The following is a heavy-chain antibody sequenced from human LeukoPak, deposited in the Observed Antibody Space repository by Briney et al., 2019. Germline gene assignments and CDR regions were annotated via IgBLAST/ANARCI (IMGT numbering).Heavy chain of an antibody. D-gene: IGHD2-2*02. CDR1: GYTFTSYG. J-gene: IGHJ4*02. CDR2: ISAYNGNT. V-gene: IGHV1-18*01. Sequence: ASVKVSCKASGYTFTSYGISWVRQATGQGLEWMGWISAYNGNTNYAQKLQGRVTMTTDTSTSTAYMELRSLRSDDTAVYYCARAYCSSTSCYNFADYWGQGTLVTVSS. CDR3: ARAYCSSTSCYNFADY.